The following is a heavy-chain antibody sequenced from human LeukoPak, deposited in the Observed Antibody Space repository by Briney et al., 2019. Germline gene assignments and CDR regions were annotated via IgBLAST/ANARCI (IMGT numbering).Heavy chain of an antibody. Sequence: GRTLRLSCAASGFTFDVYAMHWVRQVPGKGLEWVSLINWAGDSTYYAASVKGRFTISRNNNKNTLYLEMNSLRAEDTALYYCTKGTRSSWNNYFDYWGQGTLVTVSS. J-gene: IGHJ4*02. CDR2: INWAGDST. V-gene: IGHV3-43D*03. D-gene: IGHD6-13*01. CDR3: TKGTRSSWNNYFDY. CDR1: GFTFDVYA.